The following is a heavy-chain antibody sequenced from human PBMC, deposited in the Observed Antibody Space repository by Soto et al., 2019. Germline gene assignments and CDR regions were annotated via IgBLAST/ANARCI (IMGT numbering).Heavy chain of an antibody. J-gene: IGHJ5*02. V-gene: IGHV4-30-4*08. CDR3: AREDYYDSSGSQIGWFDP. CDR1: GGSISSSSYY. CDR2: IYYSGST. D-gene: IGHD3-22*01. Sequence: PSETLSLTCTVSGGSISSSSYYWGWIRQPPGKGLEWIGYIYYSGSTYYNPSLKSRVTISVDTSKNQFSLKLSSVTAADTAVYYCAREDYYDSSGSQIGWFDPWGQGTLVTVSS.